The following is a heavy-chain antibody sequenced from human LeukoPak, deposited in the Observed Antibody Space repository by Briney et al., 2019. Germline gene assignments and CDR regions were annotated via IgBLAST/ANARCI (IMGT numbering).Heavy chain of an antibody. CDR1: GFTFSSYA. V-gene: IGHV3-23*01. CDR2: ISGSGGST. Sequence: GGSLTLSCAASGFTFSSYAMSWVRQAPGKGLKWVSAISGSGGSTYYADSVKGRFTISRDNSKNTLYLQMNSLRAEDTAVYYCAKRELLLDDAFDIWGQGTMVTVSS. D-gene: IGHD3-10*01. J-gene: IGHJ3*02. CDR3: AKRELLLDDAFDI.